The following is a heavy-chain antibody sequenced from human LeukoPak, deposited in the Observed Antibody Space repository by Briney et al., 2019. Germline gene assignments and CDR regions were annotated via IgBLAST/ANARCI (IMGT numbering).Heavy chain of an antibody. CDR1: GGSFSGYY. CDR2: INHSGST. J-gene: IGHJ3*02. Sequence: SETLSLTCAVYGGSFSGYYWSWIRQPPGKGLEWIGEINHSGSTNYNPSLKSRVTISVDTSKNQFSLKLSSVTAADTAVYYCARARFWAMGAFDIWGQGTMVTVSS. CDR3: ARARFWAMGAFDI. V-gene: IGHV4-34*09. D-gene: IGHD5-18*01.